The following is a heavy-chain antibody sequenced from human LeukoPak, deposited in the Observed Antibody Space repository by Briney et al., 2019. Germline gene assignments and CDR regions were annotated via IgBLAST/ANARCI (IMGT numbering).Heavy chain of an antibody. V-gene: IGHV3-30*04. CDR3: ASIDYSTSY. CDR1: GFTFSSYA. CDR2: ISYDGSNK. D-gene: IGHD4-11*01. Sequence: GGSLRLSCAASGFTFSSYAMHWVRQAPGKGLEWVAVISYDGSNKYYADSVKGRFTISRDNSKNTLYLQINSLRAEDTAVYYCASIDYSTSYWGQGTLVTVSS. J-gene: IGHJ4*02.